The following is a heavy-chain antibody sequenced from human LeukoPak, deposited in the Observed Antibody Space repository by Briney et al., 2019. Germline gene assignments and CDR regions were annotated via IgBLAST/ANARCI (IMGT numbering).Heavy chain of an antibody. Sequence: GRSLRLSCTASGFTFGDYAMSWVRQAPGKGLEWVGFIRSKAYGGTTEYAASVKGRFTISRDDSKSIAYLQMNSLKTEDTAVYYCTRGGYYGSGSEWFDPWGQGTLVTVSS. CDR2: IRSKAYGGTT. J-gene: IGHJ5*02. V-gene: IGHV3-49*04. CDR1: GFTFGDYA. D-gene: IGHD3-10*01. CDR3: TRGGYYGSGSEWFDP.